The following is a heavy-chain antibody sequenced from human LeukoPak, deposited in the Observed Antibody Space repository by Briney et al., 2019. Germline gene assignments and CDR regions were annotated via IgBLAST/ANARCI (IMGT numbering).Heavy chain of an antibody. D-gene: IGHD3-10*01. V-gene: IGHV3-23*01. J-gene: IGHJ5*02. CDR3: AKDGAKMYYYGSGSHNWFDP. CDR2: ISGSGGST. CDR1: GFTFSSYA. Sequence: PGGSLRLSCAASGFTFSSYAMSWVRQAPGKGLEWVSAISGSGGSTYYADSVKGRFTISRDNSKNTLYLQMNSLRAEDTAVYYCAKDGAKMYYYGSGSHNWFDPWGQGTLVTVSS.